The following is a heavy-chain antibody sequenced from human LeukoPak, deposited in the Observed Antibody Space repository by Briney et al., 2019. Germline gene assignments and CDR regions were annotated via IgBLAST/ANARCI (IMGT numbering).Heavy chain of an antibody. CDR1: GYTFTSYY. D-gene: IGHD5-24*01. Sequence: ASVKVSCKASGYTFTSYYMHWVRQAPGQGLKWMGIINPSGGSTSYAQKFQGRVTMTRDMSTSTVYMELSSLRSEDTAVYYCARDRRDGYDNNWFDPWGQGTLVTVSS. J-gene: IGHJ5*02. V-gene: IGHV1-46*01. CDR2: INPSGGST. CDR3: ARDRRDGYDNNWFDP.